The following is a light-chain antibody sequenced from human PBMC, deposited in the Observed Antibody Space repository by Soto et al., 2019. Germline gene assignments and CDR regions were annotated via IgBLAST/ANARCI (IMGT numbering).Light chain of an antibody. CDR3: QQYDDLPIT. CDR1: QGISSY. V-gene: IGKV1-8*01. CDR2: AAS. J-gene: IGKJ5*01. Sequence: AIRMTQSPSSFSASTGDRATITCRASQGISSYLAWYQQKPGKAPKLLIYAASTLQSGVPSRFSGSGSGTDFTFTISSLQPEDIATYFCQQYDDLPITFGQGTRLEIK.